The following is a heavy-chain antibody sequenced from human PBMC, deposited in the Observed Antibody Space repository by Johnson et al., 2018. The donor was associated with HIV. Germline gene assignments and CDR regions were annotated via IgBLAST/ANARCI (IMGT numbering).Heavy chain of an antibody. CDR3: AKDILVGAMGGAFEI. D-gene: IGHD1-26*01. Sequence: VQLVESGGGLVQPGRSLRLSCAASGFTFDDYAMHWVRQAPGKGLEWVSGISWNSGSIGYADSVKGRFTISRDNAKNSLYLQMNSLRAEDTALYYCAKDILVGAMGGAFEIWGQGTMVTVSS. CDR2: ISWNSGSI. J-gene: IGHJ3*02. V-gene: IGHV3-9*01. CDR1: GFTFDDYA.